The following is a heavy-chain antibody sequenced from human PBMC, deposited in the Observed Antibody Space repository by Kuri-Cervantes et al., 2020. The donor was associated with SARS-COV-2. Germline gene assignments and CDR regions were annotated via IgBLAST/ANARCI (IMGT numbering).Heavy chain of an antibody. D-gene: IGHD6-13*01. Sequence: GESLKISCAASGFTFSSYSINWVRQAPGKGLEWVSSISSSSSYIYYADPVKGRLTISRDNAKNSLYLQMNSLRAEDTAVYYCARVSHGSSSWYGYYYYMDVWGKGATVTVSS. CDR1: GFTFSSYS. CDR2: ISSSSSYI. CDR3: ARVSHGSSSWYGYYYYMDV. V-gene: IGHV3-21*01. J-gene: IGHJ6*03.